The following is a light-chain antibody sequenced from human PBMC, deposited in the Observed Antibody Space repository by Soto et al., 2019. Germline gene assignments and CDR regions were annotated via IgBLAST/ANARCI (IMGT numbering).Light chain of an antibody. J-gene: IGLJ1*01. CDR3: AAWDGSLTGYV. CDR2: SNN. CDR1: RSNIGSNT. Sequence: QSALTQPPSASGTPGQKVTISCSGSRSNIGSNTVNWYQQVPGTAPKLLISSNNQRPSGVPARFSGSKSGTSASLAISGLQSDDEADYYCAAWDGSLTGYVFGTGTKVTVL. V-gene: IGLV1-44*01.